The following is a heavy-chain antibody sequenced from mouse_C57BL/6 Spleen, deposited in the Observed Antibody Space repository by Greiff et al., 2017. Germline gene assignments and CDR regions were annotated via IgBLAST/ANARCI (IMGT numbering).Heavy chain of an antibody. V-gene: IGHV5-17*01. CDR3: ARRSAMDY. Sequence: EVKLMESGGGLVKPGASLKLSCAASGFTFSDYGMHWVRQAPEKGLEWVAYISSGSSTIYYADTVKGRFTISRDNAKNTLFLQMTSLRSEDTAMYYCARRSAMDYWGQGTSVTVSS. CDR2: ISSGSSTI. J-gene: IGHJ4*01. CDR1: GFTFSDYG.